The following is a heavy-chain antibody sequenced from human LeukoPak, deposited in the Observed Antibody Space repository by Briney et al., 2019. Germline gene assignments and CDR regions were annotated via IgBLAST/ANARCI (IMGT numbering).Heavy chain of an antibody. V-gene: IGHV3-7*01. CDR2: IKADGSEK. D-gene: IGHD3-9*01. CDR3: ARDHPYYDISGPRFDY. CDR1: GFTFSDYL. J-gene: IGHJ4*02. Sequence: GGSPRLSCAASGFTFSDYLMTWVRQAPGKGLEWVADIKADGSEKYYADSVRGRFTIIRDNAKNSLYLQMNSLRAEDTAVYYCARDHPYYDISGPRFDYWGQGTRVTVSS.